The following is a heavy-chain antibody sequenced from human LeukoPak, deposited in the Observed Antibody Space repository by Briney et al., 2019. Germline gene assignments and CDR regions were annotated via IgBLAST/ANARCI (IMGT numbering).Heavy chain of an antibody. Sequence: SETLSLTCTVSGGSLSSYYWSWIRQPPGKVLEWIGYIYYSGSTNYNPSLKSRVTISVDTSKNQFSLKLSSVTAADTAVYYCARSQDSSASLLGDYFDYWGQGTLVTVSS. CDR3: ARSQDSSASLLGDYFDY. J-gene: IGHJ4*02. V-gene: IGHV4-59*01. D-gene: IGHD3-10*01. CDR1: GGSLSSYY. CDR2: IYYSGST.